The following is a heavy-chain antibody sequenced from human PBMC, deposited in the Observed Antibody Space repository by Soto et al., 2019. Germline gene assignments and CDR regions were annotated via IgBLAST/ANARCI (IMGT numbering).Heavy chain of an antibody. J-gene: IGHJ4*02. Sequence: SETLSLTRAACGDCMKSSYWGGIRQPPGKGLEWIGYIHYSGSTDYNPSLKSRLTISVDTSKNQFSLKLSSVTAADPAVYYCARGGWSLDYWGQGTLVTVSS. CDR3: ARGGWSLDY. CDR2: IHYSGST. CDR1: GDCMKSSY. D-gene: IGHD2-15*01. V-gene: IGHV4-59*01.